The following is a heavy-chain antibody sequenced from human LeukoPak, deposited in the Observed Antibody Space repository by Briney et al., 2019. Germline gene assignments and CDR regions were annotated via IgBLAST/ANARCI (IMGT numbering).Heavy chain of an antibody. D-gene: IGHD3-3*01. Sequence: GGSLRLSCAASGFTFSSYAMSWVRQAPGKGLEWVSAISGSGGSTYYADSVKGQFTISRDNSKNTLYLQMNSLRAEDTAVYYCAKANKYDFWGGYYTGNWGQGTLVTVSS. V-gene: IGHV3-23*01. CDR2: ISGSGGST. CDR1: GFTFSSYA. J-gene: IGHJ4*02. CDR3: AKANKYDFWGGYYTGN.